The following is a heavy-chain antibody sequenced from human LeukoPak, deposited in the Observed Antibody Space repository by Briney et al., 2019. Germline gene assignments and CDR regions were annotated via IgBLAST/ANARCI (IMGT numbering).Heavy chain of an antibody. D-gene: IGHD2-2*01. CDR1: GYFISSGYY. CDR2: IYHSGST. Sequence: SETLSLTCAVSGYFISSGYYWGWIRQPPGKGLEWIGSIYHSGSTYYNPSLKSRVTISVDTSKNQFSLKLSSVTAADTAVYYCARVHCSSTSCSREDYYYYMDVWGKGTTVTVSS. J-gene: IGHJ6*03. V-gene: IGHV4-38-2*01. CDR3: ARVHCSSTSCSREDYYYYMDV.